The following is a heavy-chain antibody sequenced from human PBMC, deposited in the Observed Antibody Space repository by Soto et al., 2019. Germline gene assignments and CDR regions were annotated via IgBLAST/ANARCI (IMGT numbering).Heavy chain of an antibody. CDR3: ARRQIPPPTRGAANARRGMDV. Sequence: QVQLEESAGGVVQPGRSLRLSCAASGFTFNNYGMHWVRQAPGKGLEWLAVMGHDGSNSYYANSVKGRFTISRDNSKNTLYLQMSSLRAEDTAVYYCARRQIPPPTRGAANARRGMDVWGQGTTVTVSS. D-gene: IGHD6-13*01. CDR2: MGHDGSNS. V-gene: IGHV3-33*01. J-gene: IGHJ6*02. CDR1: GFTFNNYG.